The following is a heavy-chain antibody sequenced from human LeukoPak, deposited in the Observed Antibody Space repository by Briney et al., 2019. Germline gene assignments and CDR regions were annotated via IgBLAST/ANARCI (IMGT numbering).Heavy chain of an antibody. CDR2: INQDGSKK. CDR1: RFTFSNYW. V-gene: IGHV3-7*01. D-gene: IGHD2-21*02. J-gene: IGHJ4*02. CDR3: AKWGPYCVGDYCPALDS. Sequence: GGSLRLSCVASRFTFSNYWMSWVRQAPGKGLEWVANINQDGSKKRYADSMKGRFTISRDNAKEPLYLQLNSLRDEDTAVYYCAKWGPYCVGDYCPALDSWGQGTLVTVSS.